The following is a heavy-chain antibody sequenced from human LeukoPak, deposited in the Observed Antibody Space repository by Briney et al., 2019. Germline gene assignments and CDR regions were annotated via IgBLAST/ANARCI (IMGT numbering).Heavy chain of an antibody. J-gene: IGHJ4*02. CDR3: ARDLDSSRYPYEYYFDY. D-gene: IGHD3-22*01. CDR2: ISSSSSSI. Sequence: GGSLRLSCAASGFTFSSYSMNWVRQAPGKGLEWVSYISSSSSSIYYADSVKGRFTISRDNAKNSLYLQMNSLRAEDTAVYYCARDLDSSRYPYEYYFDYWGQGTLVTVSS. CDR1: GFTFSSYS. V-gene: IGHV3-48*04.